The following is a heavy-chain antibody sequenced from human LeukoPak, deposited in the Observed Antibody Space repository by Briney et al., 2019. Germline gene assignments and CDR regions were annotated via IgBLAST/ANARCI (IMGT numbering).Heavy chain of an antibody. V-gene: IGHV4-34*01. CDR1: GGSFSGYY. D-gene: IGHD3-10*01. J-gene: IGHJ5*02. CDR3: ARGLYYGSGSYYSKGNWFDP. CDR2: INHSGST. Sequence: PSETLSLTCAVYGGSFSGYYWSWIRQPPGKGLEWIVEINHSGSTNYNPSVKSLVTKSVDTSKNQFSLKLSSVTAADTAVYYCARGLYYGSGSYYSKGNWFDPWGQGTLVTVSS.